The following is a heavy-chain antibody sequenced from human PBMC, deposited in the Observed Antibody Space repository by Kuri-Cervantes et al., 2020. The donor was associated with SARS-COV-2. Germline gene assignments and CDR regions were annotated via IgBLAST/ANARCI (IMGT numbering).Heavy chain of an antibody. J-gene: IGHJ4*02. CDR1: GFTFDDYA. D-gene: IGHD3-10*01. CDR3: AGDETVTMVRGVIIRPEIAPVWGSFDY. CDR2: ISWNSGSI. Sequence: SLKISCAASGFTFDDYAMHWVRQAPGKGLEWVSGISWNSGSIGYADSVKGRFTISRDNAKNSLYLQMNSLRAEDTAVYYCAGDETVTMVRGVIIRPEIAPVWGSFDYWGQGTLVTVSS. V-gene: IGHV3-9*01.